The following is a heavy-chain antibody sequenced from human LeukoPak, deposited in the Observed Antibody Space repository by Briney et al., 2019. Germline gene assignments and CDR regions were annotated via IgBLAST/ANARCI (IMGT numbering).Heavy chain of an antibody. V-gene: IGHV4-30-2*01. CDR1: GGSISGGGYS. Sequence: SETLSLTCGISGGSISGGGYSWSWIRQPPGKGLEWLGNIYESGKTDHNPSLESRLTMSIDISKNHFSLNLNSVTAADTAVYYCAREGGTWFDTWGQGTLVTVSS. J-gene: IGHJ5*02. CDR3: AREGGTWFDT. D-gene: IGHD2-15*01. CDR2: IYESGKT.